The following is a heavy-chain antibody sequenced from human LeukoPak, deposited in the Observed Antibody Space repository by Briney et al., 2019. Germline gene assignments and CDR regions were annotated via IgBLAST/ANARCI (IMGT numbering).Heavy chain of an antibody. V-gene: IGHV3-23*01. Sequence: GGTLRLSCAASGFTFSSYAMSWVRQAPGKGLEWVSTISGSGGSIYYADSVKGRFTISRDNSKNTLYLQMNSLRADDTAIYYCAKDEEDIVVVPAEPFDYWGQGTLVTVSS. CDR3: AKDEEDIVVVPAEPFDY. CDR1: GFTFSSYA. J-gene: IGHJ4*02. CDR2: ISGSGGSI. D-gene: IGHD2-2*01.